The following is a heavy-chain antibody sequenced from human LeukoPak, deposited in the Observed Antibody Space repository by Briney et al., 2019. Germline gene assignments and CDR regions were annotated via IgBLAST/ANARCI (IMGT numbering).Heavy chain of an antibody. CDR3: ARGATVAGDFDY. J-gene: IGHJ4*02. CDR1: RLTVSSNY. V-gene: IGHV3-53*05. CDR2: LYSGGDT. D-gene: IGHD6-19*01. Sequence: GGSLRLPCAASRLTVSSNYMSWVRQAPGKGLEWVSVLYSGGDTYYADSVKGRFAISRDSAKNSLYLQMNNLRPDDTAVYYCARGATVAGDFDYWGQGTLVTVSS.